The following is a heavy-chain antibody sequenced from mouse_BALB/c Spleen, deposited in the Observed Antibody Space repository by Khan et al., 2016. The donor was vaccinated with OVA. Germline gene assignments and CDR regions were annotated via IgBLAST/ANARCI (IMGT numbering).Heavy chain of an antibody. CDR3: ARQHYYHYYIMDC. Sequence: VQLQQSGPALVAPSQSLSITCTISGFSLTNYGVHWVRQPPGKGLEWLVVIWSDGSTTYNSALKSRLSISKDNSKSQVFLKRNSLQTDDTPMYYCARQHYYHYYIMDCWGQGTSDTVSS. J-gene: IGHJ4*01. CDR2: IWSDGST. CDR1: GFSLTNYG. D-gene: IGHD2-1*01. V-gene: IGHV2-6-1*01.